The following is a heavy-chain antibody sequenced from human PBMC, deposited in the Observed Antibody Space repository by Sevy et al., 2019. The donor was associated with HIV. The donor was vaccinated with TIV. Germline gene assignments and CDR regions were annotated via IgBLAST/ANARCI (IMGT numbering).Heavy chain of an antibody. Sequence: ASVKVSCKASDYTFSTQGFNWVRQAPGQGLEWMGWISAYNGNTKYAQKFQGRVTMTTDTSTSTAYMELRSLTSDDTAVYYCARDRNTAMVIGMDVWGQGTTVTVSS. V-gene: IGHV1-18*01. CDR1: DYTFSTQG. CDR2: ISAYNGNT. J-gene: IGHJ6*02. CDR3: ARDRNTAMVIGMDV. D-gene: IGHD5-18*01.